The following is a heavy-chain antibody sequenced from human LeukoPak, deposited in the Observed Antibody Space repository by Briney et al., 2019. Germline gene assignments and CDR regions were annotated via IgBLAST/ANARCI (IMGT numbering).Heavy chain of an antibody. CDR2: IGHTGSPA. Sequence: GGSLRLSCEASGFTFSSHSMTWVHQAPGKTLEWISYIGHTGSPAHYADSVRGRFTISRDNAKNSLYLQMNSLTVEDTAVYYCARDQRPYCGGECYCAIDLWGRGTLVTVSS. J-gene: IGHJ3*01. CDR3: ARDQRPYCGGECYCAIDL. CDR1: GFTFSSHS. D-gene: IGHD2-21*01. V-gene: IGHV3-48*01.